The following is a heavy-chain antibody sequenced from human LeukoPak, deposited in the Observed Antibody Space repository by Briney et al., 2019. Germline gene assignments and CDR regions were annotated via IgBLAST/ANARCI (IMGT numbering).Heavy chain of an antibody. J-gene: IGHJ4*02. CDR2: IREDRSEI. V-gene: IGHV3-7*01. CDR1: GFTFSNYA. D-gene: IGHD7-27*01. CDR3: ARHWAHLDY. Sequence: GGSLRLSCAASGFTFSNYAMSWVRQAPGKGLEWVANIREDRSEIYYLDSVKGRFTIFRDNAKNSLYLQMNGLRAEDTAVYYCARHWAHLDYWGQGTLVTVSS.